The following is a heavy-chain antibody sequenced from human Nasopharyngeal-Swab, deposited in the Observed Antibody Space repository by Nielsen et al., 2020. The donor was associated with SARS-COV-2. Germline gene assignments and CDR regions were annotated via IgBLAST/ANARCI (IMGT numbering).Heavy chain of an antibody. CDR1: GFTFSAYI. CDR2: ISSYGTV. V-gene: IGHV3-69-1*01. CDR3: ARGRGVVLDH. D-gene: IGHD3-10*01. Sequence: GESLKISCAASGFTFSAYIMNWVRQAPGKGPEWVSYISSYGTVYYADSVRGRFTISRDNAKNSLYLQMNSLRADDTAVYYCARGRGVVLDHWGQGTLVTVSS. J-gene: IGHJ4*02.